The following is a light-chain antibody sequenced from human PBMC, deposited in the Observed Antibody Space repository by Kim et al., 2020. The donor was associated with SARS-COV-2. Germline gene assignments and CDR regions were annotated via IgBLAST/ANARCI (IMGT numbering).Light chain of an antibody. CDR3: QQYNSYPWT. J-gene: IGKJ1*01. V-gene: IGKV1-5*01. CDR2: DAS. Sequence: GDRVTISCRASQSISSWLAWYQQKPGKAPKLLIYDASSLESGVPSRFSGSGSGTEFTLTISSLQPDDFATYYCQQYNSYPWTFGQGTKVDIK. CDR1: QSISSW.